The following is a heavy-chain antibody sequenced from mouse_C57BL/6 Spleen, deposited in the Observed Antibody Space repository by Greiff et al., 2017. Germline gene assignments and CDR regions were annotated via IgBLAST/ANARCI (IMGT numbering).Heavy chain of an antibody. CDR1: GYTFTSYW. D-gene: IGHD2-1*01. V-gene: IGHV1-55*01. J-gene: IGHJ2*01. CDR2: IYPGSGST. Sequence: QVQLKQPGAELVKPGASVKMSCKASGYTFTSYWITWVKQRPGQGLEWIGDIYPGSGSTNFNEKFKSKATLTVDTSSSTAYMQLSSLTSEDSAVYYCARSGYYGNLLDYWGQGTTLTVSS. CDR3: ARSGYYGNLLDY.